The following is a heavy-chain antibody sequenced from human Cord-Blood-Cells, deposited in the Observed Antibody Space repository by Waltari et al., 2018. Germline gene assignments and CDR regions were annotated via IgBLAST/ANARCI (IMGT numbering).Heavy chain of an antibody. Sequence: QVQLQKWGAGLLEPSETLSLTCAVHGGSFSGTSWIRPRHPPGKGLEWIGEINHRRSTNNHPSLNSRVTISLDTSKNQFSLKLSSGTAADTAVYYCARGYCSSTSCNWFDPWGQGTLVTVSS. D-gene: IGHD2-2*01. CDR3: ARGYCSSTSCNWFDP. V-gene: IGHV4-34*01. CDR2: INHRRST. CDR1: GGSFSGTS. J-gene: IGHJ5*02.